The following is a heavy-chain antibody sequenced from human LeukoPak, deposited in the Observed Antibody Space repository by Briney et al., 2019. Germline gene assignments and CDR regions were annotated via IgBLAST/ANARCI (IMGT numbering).Heavy chain of an antibody. D-gene: IGHD1-26*01. J-gene: IGHJ4*02. Sequence: GGSLRLSCAASGFTFDDYGVSWVRQAPGKGLEWVSGINWNGGSTGYADSVKGRFTVSRDNAKNSLYLQMNSLRAEDTALYYCASGGIYYGAAFDFWGQGSLVTVSA. CDR1: GFTFDDYG. V-gene: IGHV3-20*04. CDR3: ASGGIYYGAAFDF. CDR2: INWNGGST.